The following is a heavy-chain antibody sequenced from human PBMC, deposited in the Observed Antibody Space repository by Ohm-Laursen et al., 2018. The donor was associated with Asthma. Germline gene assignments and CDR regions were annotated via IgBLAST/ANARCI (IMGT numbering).Heavy chain of an antibody. CDR2: ISSNGGST. CDR3: ARNPTARPFDY. D-gene: IGHD6-6*01. V-gene: IGHV3-64*04. J-gene: IGHJ4*02. CDR1: GFTFSSYA. Sequence: SLRLSCTASGFTFSSYAMHWVRQAPGKGLEYVSAISSNGGSTYYADSVKGRFTISRDNAKNSLFLQMNSLRVEDTAVYYCARNPTARPFDYWGQGILVTVSS.